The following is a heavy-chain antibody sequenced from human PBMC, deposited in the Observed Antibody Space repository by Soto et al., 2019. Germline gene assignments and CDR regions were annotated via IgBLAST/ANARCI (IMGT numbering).Heavy chain of an antibody. D-gene: IGHD5-12*01. V-gene: IGHV3-23*01. CDR2: LSDSGDRT. J-gene: IGHJ4*02. CDR3: VKGGWLDY. CDR1: EFTFNIFD. Sequence: GGSLRLSCAASEFTFNIFDMSWVRQAPGKGLEWVSMLSDSGDRTYYAGSVRGRFTMSRDNSKNTVYLQMDSLRAEDTAIYYCVKGGWLDYWGQGTLVTVSS.